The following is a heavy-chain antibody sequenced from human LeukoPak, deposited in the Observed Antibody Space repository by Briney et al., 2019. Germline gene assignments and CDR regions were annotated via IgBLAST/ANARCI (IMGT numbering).Heavy chain of an antibody. J-gene: IGHJ6*03. D-gene: IGHD3-10*01. CDR2: VSGSGCST. Sequence: LSLTCTVSGVSISSSSYYSGWIRQPPGNGLERVSAVSGSGCSTYYADSVKGRFTISRDNSKNTLYLQMNSLRAEDTAVYYCAKGVNTMVRGVDYYYYYMDVWGKGTTVTISS. V-gene: IGHV3-23*01. CDR1: GVSISSSSYY. CDR3: AKGVNTMVRGVDYYYYYMDV.